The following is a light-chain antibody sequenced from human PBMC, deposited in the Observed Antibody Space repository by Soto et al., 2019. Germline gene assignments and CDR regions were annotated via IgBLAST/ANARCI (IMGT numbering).Light chain of an antibody. V-gene: IGKV3-11*01. J-gene: IGKJ1*01. Sequence: EIVLTQSPATLSLSPGESATLSCRASQSISTSSVWFQQRPGQAPRLLIYDASNRASGIPARFSGRESGTDFTPAISSLEPEDFALDYGQQRGSWPWSFGHGTRVDLK. CDR1: QSISTS. CDR3: QQRGSWPWS. CDR2: DAS.